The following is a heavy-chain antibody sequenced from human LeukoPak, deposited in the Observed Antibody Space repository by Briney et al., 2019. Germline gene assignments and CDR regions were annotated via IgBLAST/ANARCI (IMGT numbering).Heavy chain of an antibody. V-gene: IGHV3-7*03. Sequence: GGSLRLSCVASGFTLSSYWMSWVRQAPGKGLEWVANIKHDESEKYYVDSVKGRFTISRDNAKNSLYLQMNSLRAEDTAVYYCARVRTVTYYGMDVWGKGTTVTVSS. CDR3: ARVRTVTYYGMDV. D-gene: IGHD4-17*01. CDR2: IKHDESEK. J-gene: IGHJ6*04. CDR1: GFTLSSYW.